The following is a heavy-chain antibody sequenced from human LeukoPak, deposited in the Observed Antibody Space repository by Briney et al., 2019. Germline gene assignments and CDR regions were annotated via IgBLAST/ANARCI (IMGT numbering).Heavy chain of an antibody. Sequence: SETLSLTCTVSGGSIGSYYWSWIRQPAGKGLEWIGCIYTSENTDYNPSLKSRVTMSGDMSTSQFSLRLTSVTAADTAVYYCAREGDYGDYSKSFYYMDGWGKGTTVTVSS. J-gene: IGHJ6*03. CDR3: AREGDYGDYSKSFYYMDG. CDR2: IYTSENT. CDR1: GGSIGSYY. V-gene: IGHV4-4*07. D-gene: IGHD4-17*01.